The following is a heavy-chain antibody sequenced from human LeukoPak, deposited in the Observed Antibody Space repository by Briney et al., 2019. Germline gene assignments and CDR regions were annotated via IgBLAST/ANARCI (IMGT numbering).Heavy chain of an antibody. D-gene: IGHD3/OR15-3a*01. V-gene: IGHV3-21*03. Sequence: GGSLRLSCAASGFTFSYHTFNWLRQAPGKGLEWLSSNSSSSTYIYYSDSVKGRFVISRDDAQDSVYLEMNSLRVEDTAIYYCARVPESTWTSLDYFDYWGPGTLVAVSS. CDR2: NSSSSTYI. CDR1: GFTFSYHT. CDR3: ARVPESTWTSLDYFDY. J-gene: IGHJ4*02.